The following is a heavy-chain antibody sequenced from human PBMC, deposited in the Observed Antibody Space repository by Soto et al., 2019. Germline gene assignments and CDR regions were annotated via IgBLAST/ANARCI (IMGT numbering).Heavy chain of an antibody. CDR2: INPSGGST. CDR3: ATLGGRYD. V-gene: IGHV1-46*01. CDR1: GYTFTDYY. Sequence: QVQLVQSGAEVKKPGASMKISCKTSGYTFTDYYIHWVRQTPGQGLVWMGLINPSGGSTEYALRFQSRDTMTRDPSTRTVYIDLRRLRSEDTAVYYCATLGGRYDWGQGTLVSVSS. J-gene: IGHJ4*02. D-gene: IGHD3-16*01.